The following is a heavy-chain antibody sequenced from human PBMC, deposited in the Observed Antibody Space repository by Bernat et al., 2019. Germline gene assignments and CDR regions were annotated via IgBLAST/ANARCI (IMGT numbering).Heavy chain of an antibody. D-gene: IGHD3-16*01. Sequence: EVQLVESGGGLVQPGGSLRLSCAASGFTFSDYWMSWVRQSPGSGLEWVANIRKDGNEKYYVDSAKGRFTISRDNAKNSLYLQMNSLRVEDTAVYYCARERYYGTYYFDSWGQGTLVTVSS. CDR2: IRKDGNEK. J-gene: IGHJ4*02. CDR3: ARERYYGTYYFDS. CDR1: GFTFSDYW. V-gene: IGHV3-7*04.